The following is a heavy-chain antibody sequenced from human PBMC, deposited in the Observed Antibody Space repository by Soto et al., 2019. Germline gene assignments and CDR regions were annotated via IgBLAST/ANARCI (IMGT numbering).Heavy chain of an antibody. V-gene: IGHV3-21*01. CDR1: GFTLRSYS. J-gene: IGHJ4*02. D-gene: IGHD6-13*01. Sequence: PGGSLRLSCAASGFTLRSYSMNWVRQARGKGLEWVSAIRSSSSHIYYADSVKGRFTISRGNAKNSLYLQMNSLRAEDTAVYYCARAQGDGAAAGAFDYWGQGTLVTVSS. CDR2: IRSSSSHI. CDR3: ARAQGDGAAAGAFDY.